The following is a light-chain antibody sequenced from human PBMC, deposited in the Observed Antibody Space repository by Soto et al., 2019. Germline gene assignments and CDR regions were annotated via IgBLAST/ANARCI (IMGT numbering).Light chain of an antibody. CDR2: AAS. Sequence: EIVLTHSPGTLSLSPGERATLSCRASQSVSSSYLAWYQQKPGQAPRLLIYAASATATGVPARFSGSGSGTEFTLTISSLQSEDFAVYYCQQYNHWPRTFGQGTKVDIK. J-gene: IGKJ1*01. CDR3: QQYNHWPRT. V-gene: IGKV3-15*01. CDR1: QSVSSSY.